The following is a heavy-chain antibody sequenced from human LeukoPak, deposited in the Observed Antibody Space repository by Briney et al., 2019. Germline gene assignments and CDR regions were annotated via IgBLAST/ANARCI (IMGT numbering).Heavy chain of an antibody. CDR1: GFTFNDYG. CDR2: ILYDGSNT. CDR3: ARVRRRYSSGWYYFDS. Sequence: PGGSLRLSCAASGFTFNDYGMHWVRQAPGKGLEWVALILYDGSNTYYADSMKGRFTISRDNSKNTLYLQMNSLRTDDTAVYYCARVRRRYSSGWYYFDSWGQGTLVTVSS. D-gene: IGHD6-19*01. J-gene: IGHJ4*02. V-gene: IGHV3-30*03.